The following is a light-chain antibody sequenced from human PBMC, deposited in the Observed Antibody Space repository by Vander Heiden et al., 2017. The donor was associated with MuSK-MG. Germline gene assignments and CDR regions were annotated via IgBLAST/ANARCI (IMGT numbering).Light chain of an antibody. V-gene: IGKV4-1*01. J-gene: IGKJ1*01. CDR1: QSVLYRANKKNY. CDR2: WPS. Sequence: DIAMTQTPDSLAVSLGARATITCKSSQSVLYRANKKNYLTWYQQKPGQPPTVLISWPSTRQSRVPARISGSGSGPDYTLTISRLPAKDMAVYYCQQYYNIPRTFSQGTKVEIK. CDR3: QQYYNIPRT.